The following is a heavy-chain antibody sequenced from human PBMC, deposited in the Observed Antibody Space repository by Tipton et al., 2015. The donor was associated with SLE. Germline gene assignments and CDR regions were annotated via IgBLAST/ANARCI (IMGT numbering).Heavy chain of an antibody. CDR3: GKDAYDSSGVVDY. D-gene: IGHD3-22*01. V-gene: IGHV3-30*02. Sequence: SLRLSCAASGFTFSSYGMHWVRQAPGKGLEWVAFIRYDGSNKYYADSVKGRFTISRDNSKNTLYLQMNSLRAEDTAVYYCGKDAYDSSGVVDYWGQGTLVTVAS. J-gene: IGHJ4*02. CDR2: IRYDGSNK. CDR1: GFTFSSYG.